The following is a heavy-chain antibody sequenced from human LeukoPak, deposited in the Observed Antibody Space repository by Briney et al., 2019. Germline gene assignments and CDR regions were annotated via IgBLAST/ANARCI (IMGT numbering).Heavy chain of an antibody. J-gene: IGHJ6*03. D-gene: IGHD3-22*01. V-gene: IGHV3-74*01. Sequence: PGGSLRLSCAGSGFTFSGFWMYWVRQAPGKGLVWVSRISGDGSSTTYADSVKGRFTISRDNARNTLYLQMDSLRAEDTAVYYCARDDYDSSSYNMDVWGKGTTVIVCS. CDR1: GFTFSGFW. CDR2: ISGDGSST. CDR3: ARDDYDSSSYNMDV.